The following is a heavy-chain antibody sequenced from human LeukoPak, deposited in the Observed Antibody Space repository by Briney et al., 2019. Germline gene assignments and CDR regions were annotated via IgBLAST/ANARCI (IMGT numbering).Heavy chain of an antibody. V-gene: IGHV3-21*01. J-gene: IGHJ4*02. CDR2: ISSSSSYI. CDR1: GFTFSSYS. CDR3: ALLWIWERSDY. Sequence: GGSLRLSCAASGFTFSSYSMNWVRQAPGKGLEWVSSISSSSSYIYYADSVKGRFTISRDNAKNSLYLQMNSLRAEDKAVYYCALLWIWERSDYWGQGTLVTVSS. D-gene: IGHD5-12*01.